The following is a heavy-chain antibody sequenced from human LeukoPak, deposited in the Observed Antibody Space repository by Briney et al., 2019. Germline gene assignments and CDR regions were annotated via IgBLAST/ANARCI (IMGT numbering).Heavy chain of an antibody. CDR2: IYTSGST. J-gene: IGHJ5*02. CDR3: ARGDGDYDFWSGYGNHNWFGP. D-gene: IGHD3-3*01. V-gene: IGHV4-59*10. Sequence: SETLSLTCAVYGGSFSGYYWSWIRQPAGKGLEWIGRIYTSGSTNYNPSLKSRVTISVDTFKNQFSLKLSSVTAADTAVYYCARGDGDYDFWSGYGNHNWFGPWGQGTLVTVSS. CDR1: GGSFSGYY.